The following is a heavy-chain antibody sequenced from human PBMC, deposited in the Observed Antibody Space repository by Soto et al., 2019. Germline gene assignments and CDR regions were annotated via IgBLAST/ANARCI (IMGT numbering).Heavy chain of an antibody. V-gene: IGHV3-33*01. J-gene: IGHJ4*02. Sequence: PGGSLRLSCAASGFTFSSYGMHWVRQAPGKGLEWVAVIWYDGSNKYYADSVKGRFTISRDNSKNTLYLQMNSLRAEDTAVYYCARDCSGRAVAVGPFDAWGQGT. D-gene: IGHD6-19*01. CDR2: IWYDGSNK. CDR3: ARDCSGRAVAVGPFDA. CDR1: GFTFSSYG.